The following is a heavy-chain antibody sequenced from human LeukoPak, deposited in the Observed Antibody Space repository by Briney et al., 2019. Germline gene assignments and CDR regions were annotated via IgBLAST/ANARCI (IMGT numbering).Heavy chain of an antibody. D-gene: IGHD3-10*01. Sequence: GGSLRLSCAASGFTFSSYSMNWVRQAPGKGLEWVSSISSSSSYIYYADSVKGRFTISRDNAKNSLYLQMNSLRAEDTAVYYCARDLGEIFGYADMVRGVMPVDYWGQGTLVTVSS. V-gene: IGHV3-21*01. CDR2: ISSSSSYI. CDR3: ARDLGEIFGYADMVRGVMPVDY. J-gene: IGHJ4*02. CDR1: GFTFSSYS.